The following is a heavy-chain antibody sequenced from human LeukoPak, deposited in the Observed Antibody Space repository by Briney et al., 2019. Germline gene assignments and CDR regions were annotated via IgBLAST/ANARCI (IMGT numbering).Heavy chain of an antibody. D-gene: IGHD2-15*01. V-gene: IGHV4-34*01. J-gene: IGHJ2*01. CDR3: ARGGIVVVIAATGPRGWYFDL. CDR1: GGSFSGYY. Sequence: SETLSLTCAVYGGSFSGYYWSWIRQPPGKGLEWIGEINHSGNTNYNPSLKSRVTISVDTSKNQFSLKLSSVTAADTAVYYCARGGIVVVIAATGPRGWYFDLWGRGTLVTVSS. CDR2: INHSGNT.